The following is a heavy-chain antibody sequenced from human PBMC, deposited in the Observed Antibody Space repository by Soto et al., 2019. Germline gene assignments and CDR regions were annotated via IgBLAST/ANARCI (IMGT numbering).Heavy chain of an antibody. V-gene: IGHV1-69*13. J-gene: IGHJ6*02. CDR1: RGTYRSCP. CDR3: ARDLAAADPSCYYGLDV. CDR2: IIPIFCTE. Sequence: GASVEVTCEECRGTYRSCPSRWLRQATGKGLEWMGGIIPIFCTENYAQKFQGRVTITADESTSTAYMELSSLRSEDTAVYYCARDLAAADPSCYYGLDVWGQGTTVTVSS. D-gene: IGHD6-13*01.